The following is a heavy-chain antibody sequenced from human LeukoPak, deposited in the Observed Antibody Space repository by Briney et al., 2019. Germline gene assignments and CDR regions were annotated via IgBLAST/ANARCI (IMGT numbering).Heavy chain of an antibody. J-gene: IGHJ4*02. V-gene: IGHV3-7*01. CDR2: IGQDGSEN. CDR3: ATGGGWYFDY. D-gene: IGHD6-19*01. Sequence: GGSLRLSCAASGFTFSNYWMNWVRHAPGKGLEWVASIGQDGSENYYVDSVKGRFTISRDNAKNSPYLQMNSLRVEDTAVYYCATGGGWYFDYWGQGALITASS. CDR1: GFTFSNYW.